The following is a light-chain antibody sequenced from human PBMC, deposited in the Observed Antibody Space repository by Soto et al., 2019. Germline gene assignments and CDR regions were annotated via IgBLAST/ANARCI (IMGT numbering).Light chain of an antibody. V-gene: IGKV3-11*01. CDR3: QQRSNWPPFT. CDR1: QSVSSY. Sequence: EIVMTQSPATLSVSPGETATLSCRASQSVSSYLAWYQQKPGQAPRLIIYDAYNRATGIPARFSGSGSGTDFTLTISSLEPEDFAVYYCQQRSNWPPFTFGQGTRLEIK. CDR2: DAY. J-gene: IGKJ5*01.